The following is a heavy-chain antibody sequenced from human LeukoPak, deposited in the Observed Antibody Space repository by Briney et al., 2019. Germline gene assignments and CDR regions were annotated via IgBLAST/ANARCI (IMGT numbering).Heavy chain of an antibody. D-gene: IGHD1-26*01. CDR1: GFTFSSYS. V-gene: IGHV3-21*01. CDR3: ARELKSGAF. J-gene: IGHJ4*02. Sequence: GGSLRLSCAASGFTFSSYSMNWVRQAPGKGLEWVSSISATTSYIFYADSVKGRFTISRDNAKNSLYLQMSGLRAEDTAVYYCARELKSGAFWGQGTLVTVSS. CDR2: ISATTSYI.